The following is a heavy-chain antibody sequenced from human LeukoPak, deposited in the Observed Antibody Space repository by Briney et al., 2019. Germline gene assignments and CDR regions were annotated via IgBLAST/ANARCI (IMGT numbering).Heavy chain of an antibody. CDR1: GDSLSSYY. V-gene: IGHV4-59*01. CDR3: ARVVTSYYYGSGSYYNGRYFDY. D-gene: IGHD3-10*01. CDR2: IYYSGST. J-gene: IGHJ4*02. Sequence: SETLSLTCIVSGDSLSSYYWSWIRQPPGKGLEWIGHIYYSGSTNYNPSLKSRVTISVDTSKNQFSLKLSSVPAADTALYYCARVVTSYYYGSGSYYNGRYFDYWGQGTLVTVSS.